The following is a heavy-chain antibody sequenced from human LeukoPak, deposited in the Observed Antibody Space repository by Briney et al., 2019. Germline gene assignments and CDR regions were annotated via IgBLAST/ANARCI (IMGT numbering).Heavy chain of an antibody. D-gene: IGHD7-27*01. Sequence: PSETLSLTCTVSGGSISSYYLSWIRQPPGKGLEWIGYIYYSGSTNYNPSLKSRVTISVDTSKNQFSLKLSSVTAADTAVYYCAVLTGDHSRVDVWGKGTTVTVSS. V-gene: IGHV4-59*01. CDR3: AVLTGDHSRVDV. CDR2: IYYSGST. CDR1: GGSISSYY. J-gene: IGHJ6*04.